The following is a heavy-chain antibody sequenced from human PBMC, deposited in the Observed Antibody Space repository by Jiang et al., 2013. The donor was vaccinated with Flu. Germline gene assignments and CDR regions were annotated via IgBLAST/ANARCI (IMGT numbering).Heavy chain of an antibody. CDR3: ARNVDTAMVNLDY. V-gene: IGHV3-11*06. D-gene: IGHD5-18*01. J-gene: IGHJ4*02. Sequence: LVKPGGSLRLSCAASGFTFSDYYMSWIRQAPGKGLEWVSYISSSSSYTNYADSVKGRFTISRDNAKNSLYLQMNSLRAEDTAVYYCARNVDTAMVNLDYWGQGTLVTVSS. CDR1: GFTFSDYY. CDR2: ISSSSSYT.